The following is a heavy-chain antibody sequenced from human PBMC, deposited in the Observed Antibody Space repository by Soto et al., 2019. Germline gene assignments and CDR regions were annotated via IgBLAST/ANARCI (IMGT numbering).Heavy chain of an antibody. CDR2: IYYSGST. Sequence: PSETLSLTCTVSGGSISSYYWSWIRQPPGKGLEWIGYIYYSGSTNYNPSLKSRVTISVDTSKNQFSLKLSSVTAADTAVYYCAISAKLVPIDYWGQGTLVTVSS. V-gene: IGHV4-59*01. D-gene: IGHD6-13*01. CDR1: GGSISSYY. J-gene: IGHJ4*02. CDR3: AISAKLVPIDY.